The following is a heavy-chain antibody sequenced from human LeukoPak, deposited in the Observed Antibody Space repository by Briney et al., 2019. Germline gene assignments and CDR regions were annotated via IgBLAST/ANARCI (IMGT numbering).Heavy chain of an antibody. CDR2: IYYSGST. J-gene: IGHJ4*02. V-gene: IGHV4-59*08. Sequence: PSETLSLTCTVSGGSISSYYWSWIRQPPGKGLEWIGYIYYSGSTNYNPSLKSRVTISVDTSKNQFSLKLSSVTAADTAVYYCARLGIAAAIDYWGQGTLVTVSP. CDR3: ARLGIAAAIDY. CDR1: GGSISSYY. D-gene: IGHD6-13*01.